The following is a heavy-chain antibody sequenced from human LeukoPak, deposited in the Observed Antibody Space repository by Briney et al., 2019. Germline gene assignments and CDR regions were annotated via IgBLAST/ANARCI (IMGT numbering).Heavy chain of an antibody. CDR3: ARHSGYDYGFDP. J-gene: IGHJ5*02. Sequence: SETLSLTCTVSGGSISSYYWSWIRQPPGKGLEWIGYIYTGGSTNYNPSLKSRVTISVDTSKNQFSLKLSSVTAADTAVYYCARHSGYDYGFDPWGQGTLVTVSS. D-gene: IGHD5-12*01. CDR1: GGSISSYY. V-gene: IGHV4-4*09. CDR2: IYTGGST.